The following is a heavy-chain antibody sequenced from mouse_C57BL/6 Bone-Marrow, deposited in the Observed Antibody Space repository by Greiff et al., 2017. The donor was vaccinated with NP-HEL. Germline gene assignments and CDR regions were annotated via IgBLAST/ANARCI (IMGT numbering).Heavy chain of an antibody. J-gene: IGHJ1*03. CDR3: TPIVYYGSSYGYFDV. CDR1: GFNIKDDY. V-gene: IGHV14-4*01. D-gene: IGHD1-1*01. CDR2: IDPENGDT. Sequence: EVQLQQSGAELVRPGASVKLSCTASGFNIKDDYMHWVKQRPEQGLEWIGWIDPENGDTEYASKFQGKATITADTSSNTAYLQLSSLTSEDTAVYDCTPIVYYGSSYGYFDVWGTGTTVTVSS.